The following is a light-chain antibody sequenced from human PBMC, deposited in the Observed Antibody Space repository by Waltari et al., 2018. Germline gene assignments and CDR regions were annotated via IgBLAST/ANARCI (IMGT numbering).Light chain of an antibody. Sequence: QSVLPQPPSASGTPGQRVTIPCSVSSSNTGSNTLNWYQQLPGPAPKVPIYRNNQRPSGVPDRFSGSKSGTSASLAISGLQSEDEADYYCAAWDDSLNGVLFGGGTKLTVL. CDR2: RNN. CDR3: AAWDDSLNGVL. J-gene: IGLJ2*01. CDR1: SSNTGSNT. V-gene: IGLV1-44*01.